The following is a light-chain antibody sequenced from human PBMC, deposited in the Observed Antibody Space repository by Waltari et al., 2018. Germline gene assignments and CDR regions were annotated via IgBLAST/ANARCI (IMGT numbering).Light chain of an antibody. CDR1: NIGRRR. J-gene: IGLJ3*02. CDR2: DDS. V-gene: IGLV3-21*02. Sequence: SYVLTQAPSVSVAPGQTARITCAGTNIGRRRWHWYQQRPGQAPVLVVYDDSDRPSGIPERFSGSNSGNTATLTISRVEAGDEADYYCQVWDGNSDHWVFGGGTKLTVL. CDR3: QVWDGNSDHWV.